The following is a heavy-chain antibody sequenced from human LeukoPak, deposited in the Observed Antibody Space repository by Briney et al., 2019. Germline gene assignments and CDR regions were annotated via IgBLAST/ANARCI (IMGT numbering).Heavy chain of an antibody. CDR3: ASGSRRLDY. Sequence: KPGGSLRLSCAASGVTFSDYYMSWIRQAPGKGLEWVSYITSSGSTIYYADSMKGRFTISRDNAKKSLYLQMDSVRAEAPAVYCCASGSRRLDYWRQGTLLTLSS. CDR2: ITSSGSTI. D-gene: IGHD3-22*01. V-gene: IGHV3-11*01. CDR1: GVTFSDYY. J-gene: IGHJ4*02.